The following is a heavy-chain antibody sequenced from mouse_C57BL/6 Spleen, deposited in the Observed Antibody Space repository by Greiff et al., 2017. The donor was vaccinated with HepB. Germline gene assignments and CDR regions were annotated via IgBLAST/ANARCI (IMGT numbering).Heavy chain of an antibody. D-gene: IGHD2-2*01. CDR3: GRGGLRRRYYAMDY. Sequence: VQLQQSDAELVKPGASVKISCKASGYTFTDYTIHWMKQRPEQGLEWIGYIYPRDGSTKYNEKFKGKATLTADKSSSTAYMQLNSLTSEDSAVYYCGRGGLRRRYYAMDYWGQGTSVTVSS. CDR2: IYPRDGST. CDR1: GYTFTDYT. J-gene: IGHJ4*01. V-gene: IGHV1-78*01.